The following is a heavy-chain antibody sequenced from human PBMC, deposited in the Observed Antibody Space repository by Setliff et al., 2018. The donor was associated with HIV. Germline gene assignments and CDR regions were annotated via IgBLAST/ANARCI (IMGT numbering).Heavy chain of an antibody. J-gene: IGHJ6*03. D-gene: IGHD5-12*01. CDR1: GGSISSYY. V-gene: IGHV4-59*12. CDR3: ARGRKRDGYNFYYYYMDV. CDR2: IYYSGST. Sequence: SETLSLTCTVSGGSISSYYWSWIRQPPGKGLEWIGYIYYSGSTNYNPPLKSRVTISVDTSKNQFSLKLSSVTAADTAVYYCARGRKRDGYNFYYYYMDVWDKGTTVTVSS.